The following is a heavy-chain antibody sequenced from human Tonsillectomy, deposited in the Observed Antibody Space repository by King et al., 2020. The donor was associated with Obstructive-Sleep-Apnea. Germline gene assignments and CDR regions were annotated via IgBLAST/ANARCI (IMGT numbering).Heavy chain of an antibody. D-gene: IGHD2-2*01. CDR3: AHLLDAVVVPAGYLAYYYYYGMDV. J-gene: IGHJ6*02. CDR2: IYWDDDK. Sequence: ITLKESGPTLVKPTQTLTLTCTFSGFSLSTSGVGVGWVRQPPGKALEWLALIYWDDDKRYSPSLKSRLTITKDTSKNQVVLTMTNMDPVDTATYYCAHLLDAVVVPAGYLAYYYYYGMDVWGQGTTVTVSS. CDR1: GFSLSTSGVG. V-gene: IGHV2-5*02.